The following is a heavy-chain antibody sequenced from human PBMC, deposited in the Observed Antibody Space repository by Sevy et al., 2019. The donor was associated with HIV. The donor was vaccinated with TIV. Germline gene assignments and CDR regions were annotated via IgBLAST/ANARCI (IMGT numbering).Heavy chain of an antibody. D-gene: IGHD3-10*01. CDR3: ARDSVEGGYYYGMDV. J-gene: IGHJ6*02. CDR1: GGSISSYY. CDR2: IYTSGST. Sequence: SETLSLTCTVSGGSISSYYWSWIRQPAGKGLEWIGRIYTSGSTNYNPSLKSRVTMSVDTSKNQFSLKLSSVTAADTAVYYCARDSVEGGYYYGMDVWGQGTTVTVSS. V-gene: IGHV4-4*07.